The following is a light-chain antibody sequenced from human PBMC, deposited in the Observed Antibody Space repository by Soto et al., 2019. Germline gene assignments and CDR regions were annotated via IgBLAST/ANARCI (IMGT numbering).Light chain of an antibody. CDR3: QYYNNYCWT. J-gene: IGKJ1*01. CDR2: KTS. V-gene: IGKV1-5*03. CDR1: QSISSW. Sequence: DIPLTQSPSTLSASVGDRVTITCRASQSISSWLAWYQQKPGKAPKFLIYKTSNLESGVPSRFSGSGSGTEFTLNISSLQPDDFATYYCQYYNNYCWTFGQGTKVEIK.